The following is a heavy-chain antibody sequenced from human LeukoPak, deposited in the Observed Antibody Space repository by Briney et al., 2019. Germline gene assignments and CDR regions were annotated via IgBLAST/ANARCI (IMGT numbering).Heavy chain of an antibody. D-gene: IGHD6-19*01. CDR3: AREAYSSGWHYYYYYYMDV. CDR1: GGSISSYY. CDR2: IYTSGST. V-gene: IGHV4-4*07. J-gene: IGHJ6*03. Sequence: SETLSLTCTVSGGSISSYYWSWIRQPAGKGLEWIGRIYTSGSTNYNPSLKSRVTMSVDTSKNQFSLKLSSVTAADTAVYYCAREAYSSGWHYYYYYYMDVWGKGTTVTVSS.